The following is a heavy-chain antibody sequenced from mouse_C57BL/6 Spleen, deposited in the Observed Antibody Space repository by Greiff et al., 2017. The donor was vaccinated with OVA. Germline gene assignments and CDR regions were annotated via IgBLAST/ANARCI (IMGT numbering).Heavy chain of an antibody. Sequence: QVQLQQPGAELVKPGASVKLSCKASGYTFTSYWMHWVKQRPGQGLEWIGMIHPNSGSTNYNEKFKSKATLTVDKSSSTAYMQLSSLTSEDSAVYYCARVETTSVARGYAMDYWGQGTSVTVSS. CDR1: GYTFTSYW. J-gene: IGHJ4*01. D-gene: IGHD1-1*01. V-gene: IGHV1-64*01. CDR3: ARVETTSVARGYAMDY. CDR2: IHPNSGST.